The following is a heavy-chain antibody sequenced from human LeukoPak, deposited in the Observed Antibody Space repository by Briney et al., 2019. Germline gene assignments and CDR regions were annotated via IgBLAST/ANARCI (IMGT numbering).Heavy chain of an antibody. Sequence: QSGGSLRLSCAASGFSFSSYGMHWVRQAPGKGLEWVAVIWYDGSNKYYADSVKGRFTISRDNSRNTLFLQMNSLRAGDTAVYFCARDLHGGYGMDVWGQGTTVAVSS. CDR1: GFSFSSYG. J-gene: IGHJ6*02. V-gene: IGHV3-33*01. CDR2: IWYDGSNK. D-gene: IGHD3-10*01. CDR3: ARDLHGGYGMDV.